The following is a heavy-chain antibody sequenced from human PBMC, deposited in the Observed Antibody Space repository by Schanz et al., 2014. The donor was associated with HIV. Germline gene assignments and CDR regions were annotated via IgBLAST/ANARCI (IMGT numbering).Heavy chain of an antibody. CDR1: GFTYDSYG. J-gene: IGHJ6*02. CDR2: ISYDGTNK. D-gene: IGHD3-16*01. CDR3: AKDRNYYDDRYLGKGNYYYYYGMDV. Sequence: QVQLVESGGGVVQPGRSLRLSCAASGFTYDSYGIHWVRQAPGKGLEWVAVISYDGTNKKFADSVKGRFTISRENSKNTLYLQGKSLRVEDTAVYYCAKDRNYYDDRYLGKGNYYYYYGMDVWGQGTLVTVSS. V-gene: IGHV3-30*18.